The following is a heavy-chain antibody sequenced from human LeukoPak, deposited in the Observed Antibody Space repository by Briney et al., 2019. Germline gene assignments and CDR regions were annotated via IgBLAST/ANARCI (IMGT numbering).Heavy chain of an antibody. CDR2: IYYSGTT. Sequence: SETLSLTCTVSGGSISSYYWGWIRQPPGKGLEWIGYIYYSGTTNYNPSLKSQVTISVDTSKNQLSLKLNSVTAADTAVYYCAKDFRGYYYYMDVWGPGTTVTVSS. D-gene: IGHD3-10*01. V-gene: IGHV4-59*01. CDR3: AKDFRGYYYYMDV. J-gene: IGHJ6*03. CDR1: GGSISSYY.